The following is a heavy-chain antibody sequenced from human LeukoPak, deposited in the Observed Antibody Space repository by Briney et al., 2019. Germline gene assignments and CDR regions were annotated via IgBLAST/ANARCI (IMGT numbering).Heavy chain of an antibody. J-gene: IGHJ4*02. Sequence: PSETLSLTCTVSGGSISNYYWSWIRQPPGKGLEWIAYIYYTGSTNYNPSLKSRVTISVDTSKNHFSLKLSSVTAADTAVYHCARGYSSGRIDSWGQGTLVTVSS. CDR2: IYYTGST. CDR1: GGSISNYY. V-gene: IGHV4-59*01. D-gene: IGHD6-19*01. CDR3: ARGYSSGRIDS.